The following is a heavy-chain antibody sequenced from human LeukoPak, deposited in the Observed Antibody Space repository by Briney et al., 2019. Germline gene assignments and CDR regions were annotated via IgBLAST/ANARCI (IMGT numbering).Heavy chain of an antibody. CDR1: GFTFSGHP. V-gene: IGHV3-7*01. D-gene: IGHD6-13*01. Sequence: GGSLRLSCAASGFTFSGHPMTWVRQAPGKGLEGVANINLDGSERFYVDFVKGRFTISRDNADNSMYLQMNSLRAEDTAVYYCGRVIAGAIDYWGQGTLVTVSS. CDR2: INLDGSER. J-gene: IGHJ4*02. CDR3: GRVIAGAIDY.